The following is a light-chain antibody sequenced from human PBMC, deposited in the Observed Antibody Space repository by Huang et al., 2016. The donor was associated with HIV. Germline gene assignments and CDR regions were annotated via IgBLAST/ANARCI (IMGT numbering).Light chain of an antibody. CDR1: QSVSSN. CDR2: GAS. V-gene: IGKV3-15*01. Sequence: EIVMTQSPATLSVSPGERATLSCRASQSVSSNLAWYQQKPCQGPRLLIYGASTRATCIPARFSGSGSGTKFTLTISSLQSEDFAFYYCQQYNNWPPEYTFGQGTKLEIK. J-gene: IGKJ2*01. CDR3: QQYNNWPPEYT.